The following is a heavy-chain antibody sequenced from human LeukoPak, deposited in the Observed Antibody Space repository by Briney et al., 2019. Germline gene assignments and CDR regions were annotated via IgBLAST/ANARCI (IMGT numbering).Heavy chain of an antibody. CDR1: GFTISNYG. D-gene: IGHD5-24*01. V-gene: IGHV3-48*04. J-gene: IGHJ4*02. Sequence: PGRSLRLSCAASGFTISNYGIHWVRQAPGKGLEWVSYISSSGSTIYYADSVKGRFTISRDNAKNSLYLQMNSQRAEDTAVYYCARDAAFGDGYNPYYWGQGTLVTVSS. CDR2: ISSSGSTI. CDR3: ARDAAFGDGYNPYY.